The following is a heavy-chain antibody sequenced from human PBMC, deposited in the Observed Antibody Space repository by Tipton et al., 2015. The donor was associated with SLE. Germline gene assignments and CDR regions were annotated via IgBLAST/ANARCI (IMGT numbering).Heavy chain of an antibody. J-gene: IGHJ6*03. D-gene: IGHD3-10*02. CDR2: ISHSGST. CDR3: ARGVRGYYDYSYMDV. Sequence: WSWIRQPPGKGLEWIGEISHSGSTNYNPSLKSRVTISRDTSGKQVSLKLRPGTAADTAVYYCARGVRGYYDYSYMDVRGKGTTVAIS. V-gene: IGHV4-34*01.